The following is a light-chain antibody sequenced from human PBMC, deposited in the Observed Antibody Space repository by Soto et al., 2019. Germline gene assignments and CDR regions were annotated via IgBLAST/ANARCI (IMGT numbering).Light chain of an antibody. CDR1: QSVSSY. V-gene: IGKV3-11*01. CDR3: QQRSNWPLT. J-gene: IGKJ4*01. Sequence: EIVLTQSPATLSLSPGERATLSCRASQSVSSYLAWYQQKPGQAPRILIYDASNRATGIPARFSGRGSGTEFNLTISSLEPEDFAVYYCQQRSNWPLTFGGGTKVEIK. CDR2: DAS.